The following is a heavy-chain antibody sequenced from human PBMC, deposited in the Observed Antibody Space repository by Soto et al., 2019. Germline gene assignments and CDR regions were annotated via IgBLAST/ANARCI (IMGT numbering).Heavy chain of an antibody. CDR1: GGTFSSYA. V-gene: IGHV1-69*06. CDR2: IIPIFGTA. Sequence: GASVKVSCKASGGTFSSYAISWVRQAPGQGLEWMGGIIPIFGTANYAQKFQGRVTITADKSTSTAYMELSSLRSEDTAVYYCARDSGYSYGPDALDIWGQGTMVTVSS. CDR3: ARDSGYSYGPDALDI. D-gene: IGHD5-18*01. J-gene: IGHJ3*02.